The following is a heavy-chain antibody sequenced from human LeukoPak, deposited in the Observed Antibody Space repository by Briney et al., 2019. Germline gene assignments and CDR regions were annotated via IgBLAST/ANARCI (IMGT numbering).Heavy chain of an antibody. J-gene: IGHJ5*02. V-gene: IGHV3-33*01. CDR2: IWYDGSNK. CDR1: GFTFSSYG. Sequence: GGSLRLSCAASGFTFSSYGMHWVRQAPGKGPEWVAVIWYDGSNKYYADSVKGRFTISRDNSKNTLYLQMNSLRAEDTAVYYCARAYSSSWYVGLDPWGQGTLVTVSS. CDR3: ARAYSSSWYVGLDP. D-gene: IGHD6-13*01.